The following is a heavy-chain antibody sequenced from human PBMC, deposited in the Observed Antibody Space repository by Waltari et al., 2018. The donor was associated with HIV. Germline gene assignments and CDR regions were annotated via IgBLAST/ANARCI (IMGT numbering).Heavy chain of an antibody. CDR3: ARDINGGWGY. Sequence: EVQLVESGGGLVQPGRSLSLSCAASGSTVDYYDRPGVRQVPGKGLEWVSGISWNSNDINYANSVKGRFTISRDNAKNSLYLQMNSLRVEDTAVYYCARDINGGWGYWGQGTLVTVAS. D-gene: IGHD7-27*01. J-gene: IGHJ4*02. V-gene: IGHV3-9*01. CDR1: GSTVDYYD. CDR2: ISWNSNDI.